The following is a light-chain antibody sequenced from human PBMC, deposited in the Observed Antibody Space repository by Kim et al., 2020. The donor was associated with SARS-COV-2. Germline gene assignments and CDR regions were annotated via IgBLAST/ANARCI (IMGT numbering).Light chain of an antibody. V-gene: IGKV3-20*01. CDR3: QRDGNF. CDR2: AAS. Sequence: ELVLTQSPGTLSLSPGESATLSCRASRTVDNNHLAWYQHKPGQAPRLLIYAASSRSDGVPDRFSGSGSGTDFTLSISRLEPEDFAVYYCQRDGNFFGQGTKLEI. J-gene: IGKJ2*01. CDR1: RTVDNNH.